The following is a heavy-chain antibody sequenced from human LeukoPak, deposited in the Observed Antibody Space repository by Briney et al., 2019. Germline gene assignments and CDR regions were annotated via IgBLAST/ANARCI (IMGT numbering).Heavy chain of an antibody. CDR1: GFTFTIYG. Sequence: ASVKVSCKASGFTFTIYGITWLRQAPGQGLEWMGWISAYNGNTNYAQKLQGRVTMTTDTSTSTAYMELRSLRSDDTAVYYCARPRYYYDSSGYYFDYWGQGTLVTVSS. D-gene: IGHD3-22*01. CDR3: ARPRYYYDSSGYYFDY. V-gene: IGHV1-18*01. J-gene: IGHJ4*02. CDR2: ISAYNGNT.